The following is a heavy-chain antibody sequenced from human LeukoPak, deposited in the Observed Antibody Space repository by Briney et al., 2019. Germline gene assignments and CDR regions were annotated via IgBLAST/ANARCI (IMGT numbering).Heavy chain of an antibody. D-gene: IGHD4-17*01. Sequence: GGPLSPSFPGSGFTFIGYPCNGFGKPPARGRGGVAFIRYDGSNKSYGDSVKGRFTISRDNSENTLYLQMNSLRAEDTAVYYCAKDQTGDYTFDYWGQGTLVTVSS. CDR1: GFTFIGYP. CDR3: AKDQTGDYTFDY. CDR2: IRYDGSNK. J-gene: IGHJ4*02. V-gene: IGHV3-30*02.